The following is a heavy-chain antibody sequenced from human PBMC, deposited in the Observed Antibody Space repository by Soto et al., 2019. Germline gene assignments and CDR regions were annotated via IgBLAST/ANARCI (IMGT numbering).Heavy chain of an antibody. CDR3: ARGARFLEWLSFDH. CDR1: GATFNRYA. J-gene: IGHJ4*02. V-gene: IGHV1-69*13. D-gene: IGHD3-3*01. CDR2: IIPIFGTA. Sequence: QVQLEQSGAEVKTLGSSVKVSCKASGATFNRYAISWVRQAPGQGLEWMGGIIPIFGTANYAPQFQDRVAISADESTTTAYMELTSLKSEDTAVYFCARGARFLEWLSFDHWGQGTLVTVSS.